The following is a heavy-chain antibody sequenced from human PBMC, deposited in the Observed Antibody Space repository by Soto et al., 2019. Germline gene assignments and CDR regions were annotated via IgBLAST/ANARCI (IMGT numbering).Heavy chain of an antibody. Sequence: QVQLVQSGAEVKKPGSSVKVSCKASGGTFSSYAISWVRQAPGQGLEWMGGIIPIFGTANYAQKFQGRVTITTDKSPSTAYMELSSLRSEDTAVYYCARGGLRLGELSQGDDAFDIWGQGTMVTVSS. J-gene: IGHJ3*02. CDR3: ARGGLRLGELSQGDDAFDI. V-gene: IGHV1-69*06. D-gene: IGHD3-16*02. CDR2: IIPIFGTA. CDR1: GGTFSSYA.